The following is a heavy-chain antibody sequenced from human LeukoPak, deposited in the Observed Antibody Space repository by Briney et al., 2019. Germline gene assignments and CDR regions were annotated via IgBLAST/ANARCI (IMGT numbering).Heavy chain of an antibody. D-gene: IGHD1-26*01. CDR1: GYTFTGYY. Sequence: ASVKVSCKASGYTFTGYYMHWVRQAPGQGLEWMGWINPNSGGTNYAQKFQGRVTMTRDTSISTAYMELSRLRSDDTAVYYCARIRGGNNYHFDYWGRGTLVTVSS. J-gene: IGHJ4*02. CDR2: INPNSGGT. V-gene: IGHV1-2*02. CDR3: ARIRGGNNYHFDY.